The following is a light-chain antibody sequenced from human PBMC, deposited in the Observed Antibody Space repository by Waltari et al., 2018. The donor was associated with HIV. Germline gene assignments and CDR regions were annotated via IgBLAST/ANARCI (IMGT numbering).Light chain of an antibody. CDR3: MQALQPPVRT. Sequence: DIVMIQTPLSLPVTPGEPASITCTSSQSLLHSNGYNHLYLHLQKPGQSPQVLIFLGSNRASGVPDRFSGGGTGTNFTLKISRVEAEDVGTYYCMQALQPPVRTFGGGTKVESK. J-gene: IGKJ4*01. V-gene: IGKV2-28*01. CDR2: LGS. CDR1: QSLLHSNGYNH.